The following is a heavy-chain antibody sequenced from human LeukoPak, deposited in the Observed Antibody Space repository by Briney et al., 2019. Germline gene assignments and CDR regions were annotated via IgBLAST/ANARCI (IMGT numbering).Heavy chain of an antibody. J-gene: IGHJ4*02. CDR2: IRYDGSNK. CDR1: GFTFSSYG. D-gene: IGHD2-2*01. V-gene: IGHV3-30*02. CDR3: AKDSCGSTSCLAFDY. Sequence: PGGSLRLSCAASGFTFSSYGMHWVRQAPGKGLEWVAFIRYDGSNKYYADSVKGRFTISRDNSKNTLYLQMNSLRAEDTAVYYCAKDSCGSTSCLAFDYWGQGTLVTVSS.